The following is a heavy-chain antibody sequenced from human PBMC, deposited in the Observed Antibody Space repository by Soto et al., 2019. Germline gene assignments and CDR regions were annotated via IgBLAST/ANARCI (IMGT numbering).Heavy chain of an antibody. V-gene: IGHV3-30*18. J-gene: IGHJ4*02. CDR2: ISYDGSNK. CDR3: AKVSIAVARGWFDY. CDR1: GFTFSSYG. Sequence: QVQLVESGGGVVQPGRSLRLSCAASGFTFSSYGMHWVRQAPGKGLEWVAVISYDGSNKYYADSVKGRFTISRDNSKNTLYLQMNSLRAEDTAVYYCAKVSIAVARGWFDYWGQGTLVTVSS. D-gene: IGHD6-19*01.